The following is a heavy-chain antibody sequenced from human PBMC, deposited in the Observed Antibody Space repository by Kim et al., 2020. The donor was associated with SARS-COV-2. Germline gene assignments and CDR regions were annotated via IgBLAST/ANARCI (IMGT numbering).Heavy chain of an antibody. D-gene: IGHD2-15*01. Sequence: NPTLRSRVTISVDTSKNQFSLKRSSVTAADTAVYYWARDVHCSGGSCYDYWGQGTLVTVSS. CDR3: ARDVHCSGGSCYDY. V-gene: IGHV4-59*01. J-gene: IGHJ4*02.